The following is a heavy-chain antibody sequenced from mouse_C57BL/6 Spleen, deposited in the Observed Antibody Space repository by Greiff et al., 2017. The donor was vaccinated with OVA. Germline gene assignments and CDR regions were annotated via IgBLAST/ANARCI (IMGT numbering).Heavy chain of an antibody. Sequence: VQLVESGPELVKPGASVKISCKASGYAFSSSWMNWVKQRPGKGLEWIGRIYPGDGDTNYNGKFKGKATLTADKSSSTAYMQLSSLTSEDSAVYFCARSGGYGSSYGYFDVWGTGTTVTVSS. CDR2: IYPGDGDT. V-gene: IGHV1-82*01. D-gene: IGHD1-1*01. CDR1: GYAFSSSW. J-gene: IGHJ1*03. CDR3: ARSGGYGSSYGYFDV.